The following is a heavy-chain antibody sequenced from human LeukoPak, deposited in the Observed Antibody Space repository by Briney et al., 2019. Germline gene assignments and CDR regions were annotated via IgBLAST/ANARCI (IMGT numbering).Heavy chain of an antibody. V-gene: IGHV1-18*01. CDR1: GYTFTSYG. D-gene: IGHD4-17*01. CDR3: AKTTVTSEEYFYYYMDV. Sequence: EASVKVSCKTSGYTFTSYGLSWVRQAPGQGLEWMGWIITYNGNTYYSQKLQGRVTMTTDTSTSTDYMELRSLRSDDTAVYYCAKTTVTSEEYFYYYMDVWGKGTTVTVSS. J-gene: IGHJ6*03. CDR2: IITYNGNT.